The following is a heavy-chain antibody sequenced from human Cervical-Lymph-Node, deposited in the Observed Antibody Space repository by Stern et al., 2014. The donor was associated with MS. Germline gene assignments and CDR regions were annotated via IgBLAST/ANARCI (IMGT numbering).Heavy chain of an antibody. CDR1: GYIFTAYY. Sequence: VQLVESGAEVKKPGASVKVSCTAAGYIFTAYYIHWLRQAPGQALVWLGWIDPDRGGTNYAQKFQGRVTMTRDTSISTAYMELTSPTSDDTAVYYCARMAYSNIYYAGLDIWGQGTMVTVSS. D-gene: IGHD6-13*01. J-gene: IGHJ3*02. CDR3: ARMAYSNIYYAGLDI. CDR2: IDPDRGGT. V-gene: IGHV1-2*02.